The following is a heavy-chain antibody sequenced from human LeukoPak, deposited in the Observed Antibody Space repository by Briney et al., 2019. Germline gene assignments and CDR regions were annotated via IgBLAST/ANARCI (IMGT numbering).Heavy chain of an antibody. Sequence: GGSLRLSCAASGFRFRTHAMHWVRQTPGKGLDWVSSISYDGTKKDYAESVKGRFTSSRDNPKNTLYLQMDSLKTEDTGIYYCARPTYCGGDCFSSWVDSWGQGTLVTVAS. V-gene: IGHV3-30*04. CDR2: ISYDGTKK. CDR1: GFRFRTHA. CDR3: ARPTYCGGDCFSSWVDS. J-gene: IGHJ5*01. D-gene: IGHD2-21*02.